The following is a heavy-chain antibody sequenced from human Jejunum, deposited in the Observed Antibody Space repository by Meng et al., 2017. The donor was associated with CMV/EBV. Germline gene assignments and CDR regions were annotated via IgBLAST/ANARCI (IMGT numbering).Heavy chain of an antibody. J-gene: IGHJ4*02. V-gene: IGHV3-72*01. CDR2: IKNKADNYVT. D-gene: IGHD3-10*01. CDR3: GRDSMKGGGFDC. CDR1: GVTFSDHH. Sequence: SGVTFSDHHMDWVRQAPGKGLEWVGRIKNKADNYVTEYAASVRGRFTISRDVPRNSLYLQMNSLKSEDTALYYCGRDSMKGGGFDCWGQGTLVTVSS.